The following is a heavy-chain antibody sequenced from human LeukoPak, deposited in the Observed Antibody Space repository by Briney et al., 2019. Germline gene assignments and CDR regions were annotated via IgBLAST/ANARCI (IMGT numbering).Heavy chain of an antibody. Sequence: ASVKVSCKASGYTFTGYYMHWVRQVPGQGLEWMGWINPNSGGTNYAQKFQGRVTMTRDTSISTAYMELSRLRSDDTAVYYCARDLGVLMVYATDYWGQGTLVTVSS. CDR3: ARDLGVLMVYATDY. J-gene: IGHJ4*02. V-gene: IGHV1-2*02. CDR2: INPNSGGT. D-gene: IGHD2-8*01. CDR1: GYTFTGYY.